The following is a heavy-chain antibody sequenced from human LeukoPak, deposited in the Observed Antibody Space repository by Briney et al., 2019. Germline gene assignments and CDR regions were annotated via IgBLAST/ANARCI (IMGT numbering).Heavy chain of an antibody. CDR1: GGSTSSYY. Sequence: KPSETLSLTCSVSGGSTSSYYWSWIRQPAGKGLEWIGRIHTSGRTNYNPSLKSRITMSVDTSKNQFSLKLSSVTAADTAVYYCARASPTTNRGAYGWFDPWGQGTLVTVSS. D-gene: IGHD1-14*01. J-gene: IGHJ5*02. CDR3: ARASPTTNRGAYGWFDP. V-gene: IGHV4-4*07. CDR2: IHTSGRT.